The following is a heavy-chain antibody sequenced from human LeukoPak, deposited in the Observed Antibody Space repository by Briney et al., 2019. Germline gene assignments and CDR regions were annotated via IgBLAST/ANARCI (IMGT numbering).Heavy chain of an antibody. Sequence: GESLKISCKGSGYSFTSYWIGWVRQMPGKGLEWMGIIYPGDSDTRYSPSFQGQVTISADKSISTAYLEWSSLKASDTAMYYWARRYYNGSGSSYFDYWGQGTLVTVSS. D-gene: IGHD3-10*01. J-gene: IGHJ4*02. CDR2: IYPGDSDT. CDR1: GYSFTSYW. CDR3: ARRYYNGSGSSYFDY. V-gene: IGHV5-51*01.